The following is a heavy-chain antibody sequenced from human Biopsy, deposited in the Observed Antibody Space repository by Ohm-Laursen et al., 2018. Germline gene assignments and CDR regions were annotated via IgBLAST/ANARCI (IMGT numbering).Heavy chain of an antibody. V-gene: IGHV4-39*01. Sequence: SDTLSLTCSVSGVSISSTTYYWGWIRQPPGKGLEWIGSIHYSGTTYYRASLRSRVTISVDKSKNQFSLKLTSVTAAETAVYYCARQGEWEHFADYWGQGTLVSVSS. CDR1: GVSISSTTYY. CDR3: ARQGEWEHFADY. J-gene: IGHJ4*02. CDR2: IHYSGTT. D-gene: IGHD1-26*01.